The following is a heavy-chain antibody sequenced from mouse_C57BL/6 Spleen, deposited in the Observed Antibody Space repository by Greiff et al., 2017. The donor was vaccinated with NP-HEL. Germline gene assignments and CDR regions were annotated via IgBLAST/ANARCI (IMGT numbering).Heavy chain of an antibody. V-gene: IGHV1-9*01. CDR2: ILPGSGST. Sequence: QVHVKQSGAELMKPGASVKLSCKATGYTFTGYWIEWVKQRPGHGLEWIGEILPGSGSTNYNEKFKGKATFTADTSSNSAYMQLSSLTTEDSGIYYGARSGHGNYDDSLDYWGQGTTLTVSS. CDR3: ARSGHGNYDDSLDY. J-gene: IGHJ2*01. D-gene: IGHD2-1*01. CDR1: GYTFTGYW.